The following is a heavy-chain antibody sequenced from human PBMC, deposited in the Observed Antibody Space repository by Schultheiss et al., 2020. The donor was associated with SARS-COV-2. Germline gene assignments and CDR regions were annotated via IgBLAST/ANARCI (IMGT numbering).Heavy chain of an antibody. J-gene: IGHJ4*02. CDR3: AKVKMEGIAAAGTLSDN. CDR2: ISSSSSTI. V-gene: IGHV3-48*04. CDR1: GFTFSSYS. Sequence: GGSLRLSCAASGFTFSSYSMNWVRQAPGKGLEWVSYISSSSSTIYYADSVKGRFTISRDNAKNSLYLQMNSLRAEDTAVYYCAKVKMEGIAAAGTLSDNWGQGTLVTVSS. D-gene: IGHD6-13*01.